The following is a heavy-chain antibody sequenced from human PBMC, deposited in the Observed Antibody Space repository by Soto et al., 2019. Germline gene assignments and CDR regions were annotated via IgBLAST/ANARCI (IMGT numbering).Heavy chain of an antibody. CDR1: GFTFSSYA. CDR2: ISGSGGST. CDR3: AKGTYGSGSYYPYYYYYYYGMDV. J-gene: IGHJ6*02. D-gene: IGHD3-10*01. V-gene: IGHV3-23*01. Sequence: GGSLRLSCAASGFTFSSYAMSWVRQAPGKGLEWVPAISGSGGSTYYADSVKGRFTISRDNSKNTLYLQMNSLRAEDTAVYYCAKGTYGSGSYYPYYYYYYYGMDVWGQGTTVTVSS.